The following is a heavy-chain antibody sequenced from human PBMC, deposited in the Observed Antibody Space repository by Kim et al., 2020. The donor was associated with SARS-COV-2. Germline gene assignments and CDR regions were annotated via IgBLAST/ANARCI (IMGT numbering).Heavy chain of an antibody. CDR1: GFTFSGSA. D-gene: IGHD6-19*01. Sequence: GGSLRLSCAASGFTFSGSAMHWVRQASGKGLEWVGRIRSKANSYATAYAASVKGRFTISRDDSKNTAYLQMNSLKTEDTAVYYCTRHQAAIAVADYDYWGQGTLVTVSS. CDR3: TRHQAAIAVADYDY. V-gene: IGHV3-73*01. CDR2: IRSKANSYAT. J-gene: IGHJ4*02.